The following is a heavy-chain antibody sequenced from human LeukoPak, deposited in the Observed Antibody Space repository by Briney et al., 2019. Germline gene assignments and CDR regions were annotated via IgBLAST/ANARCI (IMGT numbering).Heavy chain of an antibody. D-gene: IGHD3-10*01. V-gene: IGHV3-7*01. Sequence: GGSLRLSCAASGFTFSNYWMSWVRQAPGKGLEWVAYIKQDGSDTYYVDSVKGRFTISKDNAKNSLYLQMNSLRDEDSAVYYCSKDRGIISDYWGQGTLVTVSS. J-gene: IGHJ4*02. CDR1: GFTFSNYW. CDR3: SKDRGIISDY. CDR2: IKQDGSDT.